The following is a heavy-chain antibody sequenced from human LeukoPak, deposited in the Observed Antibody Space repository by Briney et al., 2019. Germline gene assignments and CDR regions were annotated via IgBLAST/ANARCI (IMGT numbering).Heavy chain of an antibody. D-gene: IGHD6-13*01. V-gene: IGHV3-7*04. CDR2: IKQDGSEK. CDR1: GFTFSNYW. CDR3: ARGLLAAAGIDY. Sequence: GGSLRLSCAASGFTFSNYWMSWVRQVPGKGLEWVANIKQDGSEKNYVDSVKGRFTISRDDAKNSLYLQMNSLRAEDTAVYYCARGLLAAAGIDYWGQGALVTVSS. J-gene: IGHJ4*02.